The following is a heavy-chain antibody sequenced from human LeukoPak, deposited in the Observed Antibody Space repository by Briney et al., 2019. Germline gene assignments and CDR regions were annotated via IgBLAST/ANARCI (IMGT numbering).Heavy chain of an antibody. Sequence: PSETLSLTCTVSGGSISSSDFYWGWIRHPPGKGPEWIGSIYYSGNTYYSPSLKTRVTISVDTSKNQFSLQLSSVTAADTAVYYCVRHVRGVIVHDWGQGTLVTVSS. CDR3: VRHVRGVIVHD. CDR1: GGSISSSDFY. J-gene: IGHJ4*02. D-gene: IGHD3-10*01. V-gene: IGHV4-39*01. CDR2: IYYSGNT.